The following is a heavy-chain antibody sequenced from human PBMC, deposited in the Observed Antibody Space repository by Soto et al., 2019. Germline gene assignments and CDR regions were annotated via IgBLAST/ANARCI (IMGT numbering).Heavy chain of an antibody. CDR3: ARVGLSSHPLYGDYDRVYYYYYMDV. CDR2: ISAYNGNT. J-gene: IGHJ6*03. CDR1: GYTFTSYG. Sequence: QVQLVQSGAEVKKPGASVKVSCKASGYTFTSYGISWVRQAPGQGLEWMGWISAYNGNTNYAQKLQGRVTMTTDTSPSTAYMELRSLRSDDTAVYYCARVGLSSHPLYGDYDRVYYYYYMDVWGKGTTVTVSS. D-gene: IGHD4-17*01. V-gene: IGHV1-18*01.